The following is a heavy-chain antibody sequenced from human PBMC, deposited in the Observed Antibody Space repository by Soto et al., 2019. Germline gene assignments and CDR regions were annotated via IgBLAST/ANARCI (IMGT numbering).Heavy chain of an antibody. CDR2: IYDSGST. Sequence: QLQLQESGPGLVKPSETLSLTCTVSGGSISSSSYYWGWIRQPPGKGLEWIGSIYDSGSTYYNPSLKSRVTISVDTSKTQFSLKLSSVTAADPAVYYCARLRWRDREGGCYWGRGSLVTVSS. CDR3: ARLRWRDREGGCY. D-gene: IGHD1-26*01. J-gene: IGHJ4*02. V-gene: IGHV4-39*01. CDR1: GGSISSSSYY.